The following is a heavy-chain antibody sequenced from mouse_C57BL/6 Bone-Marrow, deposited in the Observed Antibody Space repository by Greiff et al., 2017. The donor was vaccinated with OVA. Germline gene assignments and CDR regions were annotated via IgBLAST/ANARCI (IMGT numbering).Heavy chain of an antibody. V-gene: IGHV7-1*01. CDR3: AREAPGLLQAMDY. CDR2: SRNKANDYTT. CDR1: GFTFSDFY. Sequence: EVKLVESGGGLVQSGRSLRLSCATSGFTFSDFYMEWVRQAPGKGLEWIAASRNKANDYTTEYSASVKGRFIVSRDTSQSILYLQMNALRAEDTAIYYCAREAPGLLQAMDYWGQGTSVTVSS. J-gene: IGHJ4*01. D-gene: IGHD2-3*01.